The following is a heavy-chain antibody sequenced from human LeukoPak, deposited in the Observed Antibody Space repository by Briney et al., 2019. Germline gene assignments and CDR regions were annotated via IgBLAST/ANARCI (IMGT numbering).Heavy chain of an antibody. CDR3: AKKIAAEISSGWYQLEH. J-gene: IGHJ4*02. Sequence: PGGSLRLSCAASGFTFSNFGMYWVRQAPGSGLEWVASISYDGRNQHYADSVKGRFTISRDNAKNTLFLQMNSLRDEDTAMYYCAKKIAAEISSGWYQLEHWGQGTLVTVSS. CDR1: GFTFSNFG. CDR2: ISYDGRNQ. V-gene: IGHV3-30*18. D-gene: IGHD6-19*01.